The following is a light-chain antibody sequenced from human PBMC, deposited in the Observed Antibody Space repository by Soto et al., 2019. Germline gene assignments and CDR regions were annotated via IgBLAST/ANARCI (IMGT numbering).Light chain of an antibody. CDR1: QSVRDSK. CDR2: GAS. Sequence: EIVLTQSPGTLSLSPGERATLSCRASQSVRDSKLAWYQQKPGQAPRLLIYGASSRVTDIPDRFSGSGSGTDFTLTISRLEPEDFAVYYCQQYGSSPGTFGQGTKVEIK. CDR3: QQYGSSPGT. J-gene: IGKJ1*01. V-gene: IGKV3-20*01.